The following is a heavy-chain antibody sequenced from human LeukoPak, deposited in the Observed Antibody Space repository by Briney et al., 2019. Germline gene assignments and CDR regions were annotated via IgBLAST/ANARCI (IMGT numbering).Heavy chain of an antibody. CDR3: ARGPLRYFDWYSHFDY. CDR1: DGSFSGYY. CDR2: INHSGST. Sequence: SETLSLTCAVYDGSFSGYYWSWIRQPPGKGLEWIGEINHSGSTNYNPSLKSRVTISVDTSKDQFSLKLSSVTAADTAVYYCARGPLRYFDWYSHFDYWGQGTLVTVSS. V-gene: IGHV4-34*01. D-gene: IGHD3-9*01. J-gene: IGHJ4*02.